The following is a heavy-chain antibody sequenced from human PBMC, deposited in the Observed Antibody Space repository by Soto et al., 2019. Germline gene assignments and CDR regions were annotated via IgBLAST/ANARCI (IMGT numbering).Heavy chain of an antibody. D-gene: IGHD3-22*01. CDR1: GGSISSSSYY. J-gene: IGHJ4*02. Sequence: SETLSLTCTVSGGSISSSSYYWGWIRQPPGKGLEWIGSIYYSGSTYYNPSLKSRVTISVDTSKNQFSLKLSSVTAADTAVYYCARQSTMILVVPEGPFDFWGQRTLVTVSS. CDR3: ARQSTMILVVPEGPFDF. CDR2: IYYSGST. V-gene: IGHV4-39*01.